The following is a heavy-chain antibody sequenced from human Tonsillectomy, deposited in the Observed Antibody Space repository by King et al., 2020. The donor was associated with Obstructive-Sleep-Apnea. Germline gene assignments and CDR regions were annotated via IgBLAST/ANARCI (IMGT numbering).Heavy chain of an antibody. CDR1: GGSFSGYY. CDR3: ARDKGDIAARRYGMDV. J-gene: IGHJ6*02. CDR2: INHSGST. Sequence: VQLQQWGAGLLKPSETLSLTCAVYGGSFSGYYWSWIRQPPGKGLEWIGEINHSGSTNYNPSLKSRVTISVDTSKNQFSLKLSSVTAADTAVYYCARDKGDIAARRYGMDVWGQGTTVTVSS. D-gene: IGHD6-6*01. V-gene: IGHV4-34*01.